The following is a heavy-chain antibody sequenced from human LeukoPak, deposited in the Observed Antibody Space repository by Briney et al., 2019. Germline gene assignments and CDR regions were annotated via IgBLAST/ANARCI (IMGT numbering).Heavy chain of an antibody. V-gene: IGHV3-33*08. J-gene: IGHJ4*02. CDR1: GFTVSNNY. Sequence: GGSLTLSCAASGFTVSNNYMRWVRQAPGKGLEWVAFIRYDGSNKYYADSVKGRFTISRDNSKNTLYLQMNSLRAEDTAVYYCARRDIVATISWYFDYWGQGTLVTVSS. CDR2: IRYDGSNK. CDR3: ARRDIVATISWYFDY. D-gene: IGHD5-12*01.